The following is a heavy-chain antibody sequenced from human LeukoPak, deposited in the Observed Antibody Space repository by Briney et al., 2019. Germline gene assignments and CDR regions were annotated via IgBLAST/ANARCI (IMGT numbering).Heavy chain of an antibody. CDR3: ARGASGSYYSLFDY. Sequence: GGSLRLSCAASGFTFSSYSMNWVRQAPGKGLEWVSSITSSSSYIYYADSVKGRFTISRDNAKNSLYLQMNSLRAEDTAVYYCARGASGSYYSLFDYWGQGTLVTVSS. D-gene: IGHD1-26*01. CDR1: GFTFSSYS. J-gene: IGHJ4*02. V-gene: IGHV3-21*01. CDR2: ITSSSSYI.